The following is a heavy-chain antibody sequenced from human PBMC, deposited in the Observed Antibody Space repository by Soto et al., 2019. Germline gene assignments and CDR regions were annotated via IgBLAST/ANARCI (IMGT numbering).Heavy chain of an antibody. Sequence: SVKVCCKSSGVTLASTSVQSVQHAREKRTEWRGWIVVDSGNTNYAQKFQERVTITRDMSTSTAYVELSSLRSEDTAVYYCAASSKGGYYESRAADYWGQGTLVTVSS. J-gene: IGHJ4*02. D-gene: IGHD3-22*01. CDR2: IVVDSGNT. V-gene: IGHV1-58*01. CDR1: GVTLASTS. CDR3: AASSKGGYYESRAADY.